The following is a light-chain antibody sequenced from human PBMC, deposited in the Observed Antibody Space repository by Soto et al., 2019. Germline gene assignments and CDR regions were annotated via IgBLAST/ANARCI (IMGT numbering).Light chain of an antibody. Sequence: QSALTQPPSVSGSPGQSVTISCTGTSSDVGSYNRVSWYQQPPGTAPKLMIYEVSNRPSGVPDRFFGSKSGNTASLTISGLQAEDEGDYYCSSVKSSNTWVFGGGTKLTVL. J-gene: IGLJ3*02. CDR2: EVS. V-gene: IGLV2-18*02. CDR3: SSVKSSNTWV. CDR1: SSDVGSYNR.